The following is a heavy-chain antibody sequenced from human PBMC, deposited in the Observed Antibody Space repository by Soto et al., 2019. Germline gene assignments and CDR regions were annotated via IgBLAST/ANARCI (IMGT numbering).Heavy chain of an antibody. J-gene: IGHJ6*02. CDR2: IYHSGST. CDR1: GGSISSINW. Sequence: LSLTCAVSGGSISSINWWSWVRQPPGKGLEWIGEIYHSGSTNYNPSLKSRVTISVDKSKNQFSLKLSSVTAADTAVYYCARAEYSSSSGISDYGMDVWGQGTTVTVSS. V-gene: IGHV4-4*02. D-gene: IGHD6-6*01. CDR3: ARAEYSSSSGISDYGMDV.